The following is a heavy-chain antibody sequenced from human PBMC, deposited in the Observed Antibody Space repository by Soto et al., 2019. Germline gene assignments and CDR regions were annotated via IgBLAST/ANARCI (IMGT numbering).Heavy chain of an antibody. J-gene: IGHJ6*02. D-gene: IGHD1-1*01. CDR3: ARAGAGNCWKSGRQDGMDF. CDR2: IYYSWIT. Sequence: RLSRSGPVSGGSISSGWYYWSWIRQHPGKGLEWIGSIYYSWITYYNPSLKSRVTISVDTSTNQFSLKLSSVTAADTAVYYGARAGAGNCWKSGRQDGMDFWGHGTPVTVSS. CDR1: GGSISSGWYY. V-gene: IGHV4-31*03.